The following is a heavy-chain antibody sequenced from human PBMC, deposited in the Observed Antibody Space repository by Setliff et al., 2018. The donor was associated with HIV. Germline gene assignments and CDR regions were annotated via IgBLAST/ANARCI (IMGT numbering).Heavy chain of an antibody. V-gene: IGHV1-46*02. CDR2: INPTAGST. CDR3: ARASPFWFDP. Sequence: ASVKVSCKSSGYDFDFYYVHWVRQAPGQGFEWMGVINPTAGSTTYAQRFGGRVTMTRDTSTRTVDMELSSLRSEDTAVYYCARASPFWFDPWGQGTLVTVSS. CDR1: GYDFDFYY. J-gene: IGHJ5*02.